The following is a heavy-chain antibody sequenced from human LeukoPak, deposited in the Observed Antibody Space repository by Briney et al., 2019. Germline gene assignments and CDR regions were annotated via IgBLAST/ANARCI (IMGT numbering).Heavy chain of an antibody. D-gene: IGHD3-9*01. J-gene: IGHJ4*02. CDR3: AGYSWGDGDY. Sequence: PGGSLRLSCAASGFTFSNVWMMWVRQAPGKGLEWVGLIKSKTDGGTTDYAAPVKGRFTISRDDSKNTLYLQMNSLKTEDTAVYYGAGYSWGDGDYWGQGTLLTVSS. CDR2: IKSKTDGGTT. V-gene: IGHV3-15*01. CDR1: GFTFSNVW.